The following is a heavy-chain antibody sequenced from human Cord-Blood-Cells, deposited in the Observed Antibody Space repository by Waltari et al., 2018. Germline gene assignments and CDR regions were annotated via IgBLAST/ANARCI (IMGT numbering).Heavy chain of an antibody. D-gene: IGHD1-26*01. V-gene: IGHV1-69*01. CDR3: ASVKVGADAFDI. J-gene: IGHJ3*02. Sequence: QVQLVQSGAEVKKPGSSVKVSCKASGGTFRSYAISWVRQAPGKGLEWMGGIIPIFGTANYAQKFQGRVTITADESTSTAYMELSSLRSEDTAVYYCASVKVGADAFDIWGQGTMVTVSS. CDR1: GGTFRSYA. CDR2: IIPIFGTA.